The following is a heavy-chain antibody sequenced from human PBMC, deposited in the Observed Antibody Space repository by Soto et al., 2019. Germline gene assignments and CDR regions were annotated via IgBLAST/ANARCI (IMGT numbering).Heavy chain of an antibody. CDR2: ISAYNGNT. D-gene: IGHD3-9*01. CDR1: GYTFTSYG. CDR3: ARGGAVPTYYDILTGYPGLSFDY. J-gene: IGHJ4*02. Sequence: GASVKVSCKASGYTFTSYGFTWVRQAPGQGLEWMGWISAYNGNTNYAQKLQGRVTMTTDTSTSTAYMELRSLRSDDTALYYCARGGAVPTYYDILTGYPGLSFDYWGQGTLVTVSS. V-gene: IGHV1-18*01.